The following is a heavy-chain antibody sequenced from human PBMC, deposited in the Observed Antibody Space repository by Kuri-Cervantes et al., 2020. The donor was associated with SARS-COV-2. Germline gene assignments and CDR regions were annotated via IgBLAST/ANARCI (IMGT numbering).Heavy chain of an antibody. J-gene: IGHJ4*02. V-gene: IGHV4-39*01. CDR1: DGSISSSSYY. D-gene: IGHD3-10*01. Sequence: SETLSLTCTVSDGSISSSSYYWGWIRQPPGKGLEWIGSIYYSGSTYYNPSLKSRVTISVDTSKNQFSLKLSSVTAADTAVYYCARSAPLELLGGEDYFDYWGQGTLVTVSS. CDR3: ARSAPLELLGGEDYFDY. CDR2: IYYSGST.